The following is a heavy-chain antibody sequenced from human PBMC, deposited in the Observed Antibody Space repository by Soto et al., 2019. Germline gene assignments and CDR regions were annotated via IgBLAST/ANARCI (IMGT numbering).Heavy chain of an antibody. D-gene: IGHD6-19*01. CDR2: ISYDGSNK. CDR1: GFTFSSYG. V-gene: IGHV3-30*03. J-gene: IGHJ4*02. Sequence: GGSLRLSCAASGFTFSSYGMHWVRQAPGKGLEWVAVISYDGSNKYYADSVKGRFTISSDNSKNTLYLQMNSLRAEDTAVYYCARDVGHFTAVAGISDYWGQGTLVTVSS. CDR3: ARDVGHFTAVAGISDY.